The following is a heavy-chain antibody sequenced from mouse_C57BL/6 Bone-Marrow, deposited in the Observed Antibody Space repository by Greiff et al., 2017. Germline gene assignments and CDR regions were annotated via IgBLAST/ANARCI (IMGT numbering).Heavy chain of an antibody. J-gene: IGHJ2*01. Sequence: VKLQEPGAELVKPGASVKLSCKASGYTFTSYWMHWVKQRPGQGLEWIGMIHPNSGSTNYNEKFKGKATLTVDKSSSTAYMQLSSLTSEDSAVYYCARCWDYWGQGTTLTVSS. CDR3: ARCWDY. CDR2: IHPNSGST. V-gene: IGHV1-64*01. CDR1: GYTFTSYW.